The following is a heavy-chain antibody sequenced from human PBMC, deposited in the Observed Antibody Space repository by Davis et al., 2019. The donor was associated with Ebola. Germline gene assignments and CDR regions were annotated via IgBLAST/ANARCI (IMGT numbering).Heavy chain of an antibody. V-gene: IGHV4-34*01. CDR3: ARSHGSGIYNWFDP. Sequence: PSETLSLTCAVYGGSFSGYYWSWIRQPPGKGLEWIGSIYYSGSTYYNPSLKSRVTISVDTSKNQFSLKLSSVTAADTAVYYCARSHGSGIYNWFDPWGQGTLVTVSS. D-gene: IGHD3-10*01. J-gene: IGHJ5*02. CDR1: GGSFSGYY. CDR2: IYYSGST.